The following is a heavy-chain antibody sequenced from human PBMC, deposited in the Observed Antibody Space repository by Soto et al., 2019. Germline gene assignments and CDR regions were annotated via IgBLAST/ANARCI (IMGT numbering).Heavy chain of an antibody. CDR2: INQDGSEK. V-gene: IGHV3-7*05. CDR3: ARDGSTSWYSYDYHGMDV. J-gene: IGHJ6*02. CDR1: GFTFRTYW. Sequence: EVQLVESGGGLVQPGGSLRLSCAAPGFTFRTYWLSWVRQVPGKGLEWVANINQDGSEKNYMDSVKGRFTISRDNAKNSLYLQMSSLRAEDTALYYCARDGSTSWYSYDYHGMDVWGQGTTVTVSS. D-gene: IGHD6-13*01.